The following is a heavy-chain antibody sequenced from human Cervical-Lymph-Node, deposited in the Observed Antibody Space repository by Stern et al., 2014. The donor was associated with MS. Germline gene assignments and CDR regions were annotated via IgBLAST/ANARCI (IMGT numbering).Heavy chain of an antibody. CDR1: GLFMRTND. CDR2: MSYDGSYI. Sequence: VQLLESGGGVVQPGGSLRLSCAVSGLFMRTNDMHWVRQAPGKGPEWVVVMSYDGSYIFYADSVRGRFIISRDTSKNTLFLRMNGLRPEDTGLYYCVSHPRGSETKVGPGGFDYWGQGAQVTVSS. J-gene: IGHJ4*02. D-gene: IGHD6-19*01. CDR3: VSHPRGSETKVGPGGFDY. V-gene: IGHV3-30*03.